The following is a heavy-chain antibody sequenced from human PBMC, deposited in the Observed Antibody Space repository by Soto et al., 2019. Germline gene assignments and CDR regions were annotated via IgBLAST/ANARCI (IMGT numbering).Heavy chain of an antibody. CDR3: ARQTGLGATNY. V-gene: IGHV3-74*01. J-gene: IGHJ4*02. CDR2: INTDGSVT. Sequence: GGSLRVSCAGSGFTFNNCLMHWVRQAPGKGLVWVARINTDGSVTSHADSVKGRFTISRDNAKSTLYLQMNSLRAEDSARYYCARQTGLGATNYWGRGTLVTVSS. D-gene: IGHD1-26*01. CDR1: GFTFNNCL.